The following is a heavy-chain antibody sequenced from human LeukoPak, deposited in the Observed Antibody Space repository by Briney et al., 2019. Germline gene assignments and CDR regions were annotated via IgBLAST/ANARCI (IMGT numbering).Heavy chain of an antibody. CDR1: GGSISSGGYY. Sequence: SETLSLTCTVSGGSISSGGYYWSWIRQHPGKGLEWIGYIYYSGSTYYNPSLKSRVTISVDTSKNQFSLKLSSVTAADTAVYYCARADIAAASIGCFDYWGQGTLVTVSS. CDR2: IYYSGST. J-gene: IGHJ4*02. V-gene: IGHV4-31*03. CDR3: ARADIAAASIGCFDY. D-gene: IGHD6-13*01.